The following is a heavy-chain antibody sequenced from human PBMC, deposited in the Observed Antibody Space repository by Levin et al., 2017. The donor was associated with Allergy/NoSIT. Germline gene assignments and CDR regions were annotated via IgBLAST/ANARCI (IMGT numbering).Heavy chain of an antibody. Sequence: SETLSLTCTVSGGSISSSSYYWGWIRQPPGKGLEWIGSIYYSGSTYYNPSLKSRVTISVDTSKNQFSLKLSSVTAADTAVYYCASYYGDYGGGFDYWGQGTLVTVSS. CDR3: ASYYGDYGGGFDY. D-gene: IGHD4-17*01. CDR1: GGSISSSSYY. CDR2: IYYSGST. V-gene: IGHV4-39*01. J-gene: IGHJ4*02.